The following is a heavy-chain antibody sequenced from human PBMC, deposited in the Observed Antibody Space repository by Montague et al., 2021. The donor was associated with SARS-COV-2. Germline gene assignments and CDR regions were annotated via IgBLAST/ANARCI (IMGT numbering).Heavy chain of an antibody. V-gene: IGHV4-4*02. CDR2: IFHSGAA. CDR3: ARHWGIAAAGN. J-gene: IGHJ4*02. Sequence: SETLSLTCAVSGGFISSGNWWSWVRQPPGKGLEWIGEIFHSGAASYNPSLKSRVTISLDTAKNQFSLKMTSVTAADTAVYYCARHWGIAAAGNWGQGTLVTVSS. CDR1: GGFISSGNW. D-gene: IGHD6-13*01.